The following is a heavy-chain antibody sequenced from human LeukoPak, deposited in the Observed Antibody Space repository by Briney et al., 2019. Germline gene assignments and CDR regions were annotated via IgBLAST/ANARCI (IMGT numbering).Heavy chain of an antibody. D-gene: IGHD1-1*01. CDR2: INHSGST. J-gene: IGHJ4*02. CDR3: ARTRSSNWYYFDY. V-gene: IGHV4-34*01. Sequence: PSETLSLTCAVYGGSFSGYYWSWIRQPPGKGLEWIGEINHSGSTNYNPSLRSRVTMSVATSKNQFSLDLRSVTAADTAVYYCARTRSSNWYYFDYWGQGTLVTVSS. CDR1: GGSFSGYY.